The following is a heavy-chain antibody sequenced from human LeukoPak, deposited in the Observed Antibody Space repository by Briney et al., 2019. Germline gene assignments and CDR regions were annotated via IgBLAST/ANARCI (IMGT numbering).Heavy chain of an antibody. CDR1: GFTVSSNY. V-gene: IGHV3-23*01. D-gene: IGHD1-26*01. Sequence: PGGSLRLSCAASGFTVSSNYMSWVRQAPGKGLEWVSGISGGGEGTFYADSVKGRFTISRDISKSTLFLQMNSLRVEDTAVYYCAKATGSYPSNPFDYWGQGTLVTVSS. CDR3: AKATGSYPSNPFDY. J-gene: IGHJ4*02. CDR2: ISGGGEGT.